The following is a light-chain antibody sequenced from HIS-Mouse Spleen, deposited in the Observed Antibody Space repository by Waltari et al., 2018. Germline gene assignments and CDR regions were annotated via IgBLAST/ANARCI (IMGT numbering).Light chain of an antibody. Sequence: SYELPQPPSLSVSPGQTARITCSGDPLPTKYAYGYQQKSGQAPVLVIYEDSKRPSGIPERFSGSSSGTMATLTISGAQVEDEADYYCYSTDSSGNHRVFGGGTKLTVL. CDR3: YSTDSSGNHRV. V-gene: IGLV3-10*01. CDR1: PLPTKY. CDR2: EDS. J-gene: IGLJ2*01.